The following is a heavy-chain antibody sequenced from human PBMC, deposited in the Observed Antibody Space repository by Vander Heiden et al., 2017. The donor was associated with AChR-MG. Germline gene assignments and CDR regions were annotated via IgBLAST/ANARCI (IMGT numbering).Heavy chain of an antibody. CDR2: INRGGKN. CDR1: GSSPSGYY. D-gene: IGHD3-22*01. V-gene: IGHV4-34*01. Sequence: QVQLQQWGAGLLKPSETLSLTCSVFGSSPSGYYWSWIRQPPGKGLEWIGEINRGGKNNYNASLESRVAISIDTSKDQFSLNLTSVTAAETAVYYCARGNIVVDIRGKPARGCVPWGQGTLGTVSS. J-gene: IGHJ4*02. CDR3: ARGNIVVDIRGKPARGCVP.